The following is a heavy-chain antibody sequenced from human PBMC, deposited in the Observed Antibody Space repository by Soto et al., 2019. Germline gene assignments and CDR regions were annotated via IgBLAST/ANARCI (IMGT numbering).Heavy chain of an antibody. D-gene: IGHD3-16*01. J-gene: IGHJ4*02. CDR3: ARSYYDYIWGSYPTNH. CDR1: GFTFGNYW. V-gene: IGHV3-7*01. CDR2: IKQDGSEK. Sequence: GSLRLSCAASGFTFGNYWMTWVRQAPGKGLEWVANIKQDGSEKYYVDSVKGRFTISRDNAKNSLYLQMNTLRAEDTAVYYCARSYYDYIWGSYPTNHWGQGTLVTVSS.